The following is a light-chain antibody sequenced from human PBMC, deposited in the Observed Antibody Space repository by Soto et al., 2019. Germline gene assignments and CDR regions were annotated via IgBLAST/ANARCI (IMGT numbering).Light chain of an antibody. CDR1: QSVSSN. CDR3: QQHNNWPPLT. CDR2: GAS. V-gene: IGKV3-15*01. J-gene: IGKJ4*01. Sequence: EIVMTQSPATLSVSPGERATLSCRASQSVSSNLAWYQQKPGQAPRLLIYGASTRATGIPARFSGSGSGTEFTLTISSLQSEDFAVYYCQQHNNWPPLTFGRGTQVEIK.